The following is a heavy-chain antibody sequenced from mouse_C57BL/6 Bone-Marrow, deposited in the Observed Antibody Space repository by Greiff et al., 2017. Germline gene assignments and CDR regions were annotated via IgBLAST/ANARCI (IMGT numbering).Heavy chain of an antibody. V-gene: IGHV3-6*01. J-gene: IGHJ3*01. D-gene: IGHD4-1*01. CDR2: ISYDGSN. CDR1: GYSITSGYY. CDR3: AKLGRFAY. Sequence: EVKLQESGPGLVKPSQSLSLTCSVTGYSITSGYYCNWNRQLPGNKLEWMGYISYDGSNNYNPSLKNRISITRDTSKNQFFLKLNSVTTEDTATYYCAKLGRFAYWGQGTLVTVSA.